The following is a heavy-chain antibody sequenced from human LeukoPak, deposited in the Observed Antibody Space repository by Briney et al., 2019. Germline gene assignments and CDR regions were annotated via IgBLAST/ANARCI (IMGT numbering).Heavy chain of an antibody. J-gene: IGHJ4*02. V-gene: IGHV1-2*02. CDR2: INPNSGVT. CDR3: ARVGAHRYCSSTSCYEDY. Sequence: ASVKVSCKASGYTFTAYYMHWVRQAPGQGLEWMGWINPNSGVTDYAQEFQGRVTMTRDTSISTAYMELSSLESDDTAVYYCARVGAHRYCSSTSCYEDYWGQGTLVTVSS. D-gene: IGHD2-2*01. CDR1: GYTFTAYY.